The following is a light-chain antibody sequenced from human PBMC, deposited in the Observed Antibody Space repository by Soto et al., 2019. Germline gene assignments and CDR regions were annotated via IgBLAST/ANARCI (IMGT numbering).Light chain of an antibody. V-gene: IGKV1-9*01. CDR3: QQLNSYPPT. CDR2: AAS. CDR1: QGISSY. J-gene: IGKJ4*01. Sequence: DIQLTQSPSFLSASVGDRVTITCPASQGISSYLAWYQQKPGKAPKLLIYAASTLQSGVPSRFSGSGSGTEFTLTISSLQPEDFATYYCQQLNSYPPTFSGGTKVEIK.